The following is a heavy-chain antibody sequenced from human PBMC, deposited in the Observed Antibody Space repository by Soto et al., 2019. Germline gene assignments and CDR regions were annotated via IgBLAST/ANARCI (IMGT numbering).Heavy chain of an antibody. Sequence: QVQLQESGPGLVKPSETLSLTCTVSGDSISSYYWSWIRQPPGKGLEWVGYISNTGSTIYNPSLESRATISLDTPKNQVSLSLNSVTVADTAVYYWASFGELPVWCDPWGRGTLVTVSS. CDR2: ISNTGST. CDR3: ASFGELPVWCDP. D-gene: IGHD3-10*01. V-gene: IGHV4-59*13. CDR1: GDSISSYY. J-gene: IGHJ5*02.